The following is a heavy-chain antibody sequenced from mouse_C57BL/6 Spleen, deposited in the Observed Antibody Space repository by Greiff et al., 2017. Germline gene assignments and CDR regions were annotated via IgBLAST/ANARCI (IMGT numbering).Heavy chain of an antibody. D-gene: IGHD2-1*01. CDR3: ARPLYGNYGSYAMDY. V-gene: IGHV1-55*01. CDR2: IYPGSGST. Sequence: QVQLQQPGAELVKPGASVKMSCKASGYTFTSYWITWVKQRPGQGLEWIGDIYPGSGSTNYNEKFKSKATLTVDTSSSTAYMQLSSLTSEDSAVYYCARPLYGNYGSYAMDYWGQGTSVTVSS. CDR1: GYTFTSYW. J-gene: IGHJ4*01.